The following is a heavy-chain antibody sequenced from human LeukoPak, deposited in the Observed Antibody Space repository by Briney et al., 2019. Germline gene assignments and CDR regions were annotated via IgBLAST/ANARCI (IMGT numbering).Heavy chain of an antibody. V-gene: IGHV3-7*01. CDR3: ATCPTDKYDDDHADY. CDR1: GFMFNNYW. D-gene: IGHD3-3*01. J-gene: IGHJ4*02. Sequence: GGSLRLSCAASGFMFNNYWMSWVRQAPGKELAWAANIKEDGSEKYYVDSVKGRFTISRDNAKNLLYLQMNSLRAEDTAVYYCATCPTDKYDDDHADYWGQGSLVTVSS. CDR2: IKEDGSEK.